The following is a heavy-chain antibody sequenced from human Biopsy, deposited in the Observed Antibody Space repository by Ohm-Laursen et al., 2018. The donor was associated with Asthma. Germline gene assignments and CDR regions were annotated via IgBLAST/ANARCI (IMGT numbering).Heavy chain of an antibody. CDR1: GFAVRRYR. J-gene: IGHJ4*02. D-gene: IGHD3-22*01. CDR3: ARGDSSNWSHYYFDY. V-gene: IGHV3-53*01. CDR2: IYICGTS. Sequence: SLKPPLTTSGFAVRRYRLFWVRQAPGKGLEWGSGIYICGTSHTADSVSGGFTTSRDYSKNTLYLQMHSLSAEDTAGYYCARGDSSNWSHYYFDYWGQGTLVTVSS.